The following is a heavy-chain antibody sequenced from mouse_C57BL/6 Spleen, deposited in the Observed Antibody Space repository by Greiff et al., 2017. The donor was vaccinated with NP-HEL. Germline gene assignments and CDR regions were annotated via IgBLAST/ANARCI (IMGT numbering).Heavy chain of an antibody. CDR2: IDPSDSYT. Sequence: VQLQQPGAELVRPGTSVKLSCKASGYTFTSYWMHWVKQRPGQGLEWIGVIDPSDSYTNYNQKFKGKATLTVDTSSSTAYMQLSSLTSEDSAVYYCARNGYYGASWFAYWGQGTLVTVSA. CDR1: GYTFTSYW. D-gene: IGHD2-3*01. V-gene: IGHV1-59*01. J-gene: IGHJ3*01. CDR3: ARNGYYGASWFAY.